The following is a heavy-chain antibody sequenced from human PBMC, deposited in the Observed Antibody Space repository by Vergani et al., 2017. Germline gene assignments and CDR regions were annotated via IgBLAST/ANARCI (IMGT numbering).Heavy chain of an antibody. CDR2: ISYDGSNK. Sequence: QVQLVESGGGVVQPGRSLRLSCAASGFTFSSYAMHWVRQAPGKGLEWVAVISYDGSNKYYADSVKGRFTISRDNSKNTLYLQMNSLSAEDTAVYYCARDMVVYCSSTSCSQQYYYYMDVWGKGTTVTVSS. D-gene: IGHD2-2*01. J-gene: IGHJ6*03. CDR3: ARDMVVYCSSTSCSQQYYYYMDV. V-gene: IGHV3-30*07. CDR1: GFTFSSYA.